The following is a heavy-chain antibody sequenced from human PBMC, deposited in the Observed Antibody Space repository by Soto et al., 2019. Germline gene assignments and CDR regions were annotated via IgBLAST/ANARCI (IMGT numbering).Heavy chain of an antibody. V-gene: IGHV1-18*01. J-gene: IGHJ4*02. CDR2: ISVYNGNT. Sequence: ASVKVSCKASGYTFTSYGISWVRQAPGQGLEWMGWISVYNGNTNYAQKLQGRVTMTTDTSTSTAYMELRSLRSDDTAVYYCARYGDIAAAAQPFFDYWGQGTLVTVSS. CDR1: GYTFTSYG. CDR3: ARYGDIAAAAQPFFDY. D-gene: IGHD6-13*01.